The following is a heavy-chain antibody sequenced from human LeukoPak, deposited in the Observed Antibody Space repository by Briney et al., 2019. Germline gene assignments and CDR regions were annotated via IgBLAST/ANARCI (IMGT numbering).Heavy chain of an antibody. J-gene: IGHJ4*02. CDR1: GFTFSSYS. CDR3: AREPPNCSGGSCYPDY. D-gene: IGHD2-15*01. Sequence: GGSLRLSCAASGFTFSSYSMNWVRQAPGKGLEWVSSISSSSSYIYYADSVKGRFTISRDNAKNSLYLQMNSLRAEDTAVYYCAREPPNCSGGSCYPDYWGQGTLVTVSS. V-gene: IGHV3-21*01. CDR2: ISSSSSYI.